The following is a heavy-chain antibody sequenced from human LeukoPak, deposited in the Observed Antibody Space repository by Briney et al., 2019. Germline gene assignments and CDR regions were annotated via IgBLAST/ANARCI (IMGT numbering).Heavy chain of an antibody. CDR2: FDPEDGET. D-gene: IGHD3-22*01. CDR3: ATDILGYYDSSGYSYY. CDR1: GYTLTELS. Sequence: ASVKVSCKVSGYTLTELSMHWVRQAPGKGLEWMGGFDPEDGETIYAQKFQGRATMTEDTSTDTAYMELSSLRSEDTAVYYCATDILGYYDSSGYSYYWGQGTLVTVSS. J-gene: IGHJ4*02. V-gene: IGHV1-24*01.